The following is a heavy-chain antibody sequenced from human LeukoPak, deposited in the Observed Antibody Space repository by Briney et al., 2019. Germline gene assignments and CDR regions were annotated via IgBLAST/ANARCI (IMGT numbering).Heavy chain of an antibody. V-gene: IGHV3-23*01. CDR1: GFTFSTFA. J-gene: IGHJ4*02. Sequence: HTGGSLRLSCAASGFTFSTFAMICVRQPPGKGLEWVSSIFPSGGEIHYADSVRGRFTISRDNSKSTLSLQMNSVRAEDTAIYYCATYRQVLLPFESWGQGTLVTVSS. CDR3: ATYRQVLLPFES. CDR2: IFPSGGEI. D-gene: IGHD2-8*02.